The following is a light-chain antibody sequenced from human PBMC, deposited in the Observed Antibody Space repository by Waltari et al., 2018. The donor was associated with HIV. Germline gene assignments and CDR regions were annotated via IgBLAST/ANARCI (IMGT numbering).Light chain of an antibody. J-gene: IGKJ1*01. V-gene: IGKV1-39*01. CDR2: AAS. CDR1: QNINNY. Sequence: DIQMTQSPSSLSASVGDRVTITCMASQNINNYLNWYQEKPGKAPKLLIFAASSLQSGVPSSVSGSGSVTAFTRTINNLQPEDFASYYCQQSYSTTWTFGQGTKVEIK. CDR3: QQSYSTTWT.